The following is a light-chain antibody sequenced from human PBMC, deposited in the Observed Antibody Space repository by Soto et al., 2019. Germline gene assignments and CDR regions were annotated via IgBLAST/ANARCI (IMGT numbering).Light chain of an antibody. CDR3: SSYTSISTLYV. Sequence: QSVLTQPASVSGSPGQSITISCTGTSSDVGGYNYVSWYQKHPGKAPKVMIYEVTNRPSGVSNRFSGSKSDNTASLTISGLQAEDEADYYCSSYTSISTLYVFGTGTKVTVL. V-gene: IGLV2-14*01. CDR2: EVT. CDR1: SSDVGGYNY. J-gene: IGLJ1*01.